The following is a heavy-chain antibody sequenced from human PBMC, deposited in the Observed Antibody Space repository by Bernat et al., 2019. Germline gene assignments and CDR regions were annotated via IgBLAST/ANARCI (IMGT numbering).Heavy chain of an antibody. CDR1: CVSISSGFYY. CDR2: IPTSGST. V-gene: IGHV4-61*02. D-gene: IGHD2-21*02. CDR3: ARDDGGVVGSAY. J-gene: IGHJ4*02. Sequence: QVQLQESGPGLVKPLQTLSLTCTVSCVSISSGFYYWNWIRQPAGKGLEWIGRIPTSGSTNYNPSLKNRVTIAIETTKNQFSLKLRSVTAADTAVYYWARDDGGVVGSAYWGQGSLVTVSS.